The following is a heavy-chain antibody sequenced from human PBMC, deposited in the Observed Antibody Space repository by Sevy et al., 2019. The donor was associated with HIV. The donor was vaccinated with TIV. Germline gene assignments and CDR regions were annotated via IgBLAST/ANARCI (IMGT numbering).Heavy chain of an antibody. CDR2: ISSISNYI. CDR3: ARETSSFGEGIYNGMDV. V-gene: IGHV3-21*01. Sequence: GGSLRLSCAASGFTFSDYNMNWVRQAPGKGLEWVSSISSISNYIYYADSVKGRFTISRDNAKNSLYLQMNSLRAEDTAVYYCARETSSFGEGIYNGMDVWGQGTTVTVSS. D-gene: IGHD3-10*01. J-gene: IGHJ6*02. CDR1: GFTFSDYN.